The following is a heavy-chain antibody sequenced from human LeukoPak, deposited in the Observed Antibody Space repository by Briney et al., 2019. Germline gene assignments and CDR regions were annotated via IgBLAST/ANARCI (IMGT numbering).Heavy chain of an antibody. CDR1: GYTFTSYG. CDR3: ARGYDIVVVPAAQPTRHYYYYYGMDV. V-gene: IGHV1-18*01. D-gene: IGHD2-2*01. CDR2: ISAYIGNT. J-gene: IGHJ6*02. Sequence: AASVKVSCKASGYTFTSYGISWVRQAPGQGLEWMGWISAYIGNTNYAQKLQGRVTMTTDTSTSTAYMELRSLRSDDTAVYYCARGYDIVVVPAAQPTRHYYYYYGMDVWGQGTTVTVSS.